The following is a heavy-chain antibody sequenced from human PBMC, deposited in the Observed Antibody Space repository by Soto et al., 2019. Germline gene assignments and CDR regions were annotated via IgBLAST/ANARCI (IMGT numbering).Heavy chain of an antibody. CDR2: ISAYNGHT. CDR3: ARVSGYSYGLDY. J-gene: IGHJ4*02. V-gene: IGHV1-18*03. D-gene: IGHD5-18*01. CDR1: GYTFTSYG. Sequence: QVQLVQSGAEVKKPGASVKVSCKTSGYTFTSYGISWVRQAPGQGLEWMGWISAYNGHTNYAQKIQGRVTRTTYTLASTAYMELRSLRSDDMAVYYCARVSGYSYGLDYWGQGTLVTVSS.